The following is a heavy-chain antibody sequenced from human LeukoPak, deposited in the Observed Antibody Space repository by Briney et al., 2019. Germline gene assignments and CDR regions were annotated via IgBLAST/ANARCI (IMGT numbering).Heavy chain of an antibody. V-gene: IGHV5-51*01. J-gene: IGHJ4*02. CDR2: MYPDDSDT. CDR1: GYRFTNYW. Sequence: GESLKISCQGSGYRFTNYWIGWVRQMPGKGLECMGIMYPDDSDTTYSPSFQGQVTNSADKSISTAYLQWSSLKASDTAMYYCVRLGSGSYPDYWGQGTLVTVSS. D-gene: IGHD1-26*01. CDR3: VRLGSGSYPDY.